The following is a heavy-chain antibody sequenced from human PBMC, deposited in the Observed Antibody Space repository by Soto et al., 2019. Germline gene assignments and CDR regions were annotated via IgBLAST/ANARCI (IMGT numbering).Heavy chain of an antibody. J-gene: IGHJ4*02. V-gene: IGHV3-33*01. CDR2: IWYDGSNK. CDR1: GFTFSSYG. CDR3: ARDAGRTGSPYYLDY. D-gene: IGHD2-15*01. Sequence: GGSLRLSCAASGFTFSSYGMHWVRQAPGKGLEWVAVIWYDGSNKYYADSVKGRFTISRDNSKNTLYLQMNSLRAEDTAVYYCARDAGRTGSPYYLDYWGQGTLVTVSS.